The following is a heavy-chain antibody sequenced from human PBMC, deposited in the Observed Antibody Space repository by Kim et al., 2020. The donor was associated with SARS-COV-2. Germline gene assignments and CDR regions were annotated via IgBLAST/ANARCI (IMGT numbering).Heavy chain of an antibody. V-gene: IGHV4-39*01. CDR3: ARQRYPMVTGVGYFDS. CDR2: IYYTGST. D-gene: IGHD2-21*02. J-gene: IGHJ4*01. CDR1: GGSISSTSSY. Sequence: SETLSLTCTVSGGSISSTSSYWGWIRQPPGKGLEWIGSIYYTGSTYYSPSLKSRVSISVDTSKNLFSLNLISVTAADTAVYYCARQRYPMVTGVGYFDSWGRGILVTVSS.